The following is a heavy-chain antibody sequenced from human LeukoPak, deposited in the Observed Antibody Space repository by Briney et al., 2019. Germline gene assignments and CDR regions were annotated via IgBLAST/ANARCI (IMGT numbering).Heavy chain of an antibody. CDR3: GRDFAYGSGSTHFDY. D-gene: IGHD3-10*01. V-gene: IGHV1-46*01. Sequence: GASVKLSCKASGYTFTTYYIHWVRQPPGQRLEWMGMINPSGGSTNYAQKFQGRVTMTRDTSTSTVYMELTSLRSEDTAVYYCGRDFAYGSGSTHFDYWGQGALVPVSS. CDR1: GYTFTTYY. J-gene: IGHJ4*02. CDR2: INPSGGST.